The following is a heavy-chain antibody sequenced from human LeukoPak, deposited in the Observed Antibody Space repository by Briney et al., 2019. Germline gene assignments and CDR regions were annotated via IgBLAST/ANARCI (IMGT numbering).Heavy chain of an antibody. CDR3: ATTFGELLSPYFDY. CDR2: FSGSGGST. D-gene: IGHD3-10*02. Sequence: GGSLRLSCAASGFTFSSYAMSWVRQAPGKGLEWGSAFSGSGGSTYYADSVKGRFTISRDNSKNTLYLQMNSLRAEDTAVYYCATTFGELLSPYFDYWGQGTLVTVSS. J-gene: IGHJ4*02. V-gene: IGHV3-23*01. CDR1: GFTFSSYA.